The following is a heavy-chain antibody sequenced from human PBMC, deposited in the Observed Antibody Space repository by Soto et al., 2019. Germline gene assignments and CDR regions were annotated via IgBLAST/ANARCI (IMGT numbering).Heavy chain of an antibody. CDR1: GGSVSSGSYY. Sequence: SETLSLTCTVSGGSVSSGSYYWSWIRQPPGKGLEWIGYIYYSGSTNYNPSLKSRVTISVDTSKNQFSLKLSSVTAADTAVYYCARELYCSGGSCPERFFDYWGQGTLVTVSS. J-gene: IGHJ4*02. CDR2: IYYSGST. D-gene: IGHD2-15*01. V-gene: IGHV4-61*01. CDR3: ARELYCSGGSCPERFFDY.